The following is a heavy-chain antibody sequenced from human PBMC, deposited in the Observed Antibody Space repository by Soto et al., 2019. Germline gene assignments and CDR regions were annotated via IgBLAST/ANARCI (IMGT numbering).Heavy chain of an antibody. D-gene: IGHD6-19*01. CDR1: GFTFSSYG. J-gene: IGHJ6*02. V-gene: IGHV3-33*01. Sequence: QVQLVESGGGVVQPGRSLRLSCAASGFTFSSYGMHWVRQAPGKGLEWVAVIWYDGSNKYYADSVKGRFTISRDNSKNTLYLQMNSLRAEDTAVYYCARSSSGWYLYYGMDVWGQGTTVTVSS. CDR3: ARSSSGWYLYYGMDV. CDR2: IWYDGSNK.